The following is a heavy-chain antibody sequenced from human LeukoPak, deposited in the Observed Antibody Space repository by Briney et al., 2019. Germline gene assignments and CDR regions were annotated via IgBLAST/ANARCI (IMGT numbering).Heavy chain of an antibody. CDR1: GDSISNYY. Sequence: SETLSLTCTVSGDSISNYYWSWLRQSPGKGLEWIGYIYYSGSTYYNSSLKSRVTMSVDTSKNQFSLKLSSVTAVDTAVYYCARTHRSGFSFDYWGQGILVTVSS. V-gene: IGHV4-59*04. CDR2: IYYSGST. D-gene: IGHD6-19*01. CDR3: ARTHRSGFSFDY. J-gene: IGHJ4*02.